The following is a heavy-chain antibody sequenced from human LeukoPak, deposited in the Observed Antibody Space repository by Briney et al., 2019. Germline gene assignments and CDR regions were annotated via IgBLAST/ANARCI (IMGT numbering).Heavy chain of an antibody. CDR1: GFTFSSYW. V-gene: IGHV3-7*01. CDR2: IKQDGSEK. Sequence: PGESLKISCAASGFTFSSYWMSWVRQAPGKGLEWVANIKQDGSEKYYVDSVKGRFTISRDNAKNSLYLQMNSLRAEDTAVYYCARAPGAYYYDSSGYYYVTYYFDYWGQGTLVTVSS. CDR3: ARAPGAYYYDSSGYYYVTYYFDY. J-gene: IGHJ4*02. D-gene: IGHD3-22*01.